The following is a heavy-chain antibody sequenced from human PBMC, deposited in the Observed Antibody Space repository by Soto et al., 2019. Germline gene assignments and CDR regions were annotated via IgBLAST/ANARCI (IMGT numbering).Heavy chain of an antibody. Sequence: GGSLRLSCAASGFAFSNYAMNWVRQAPGKGLEWVSAISGSGGSTYYADSVKGRFTISRDNSKNTLYLQMNSLRAEDTAEYYCAKDLVKMEPRAGLPVAGIGYDYWGQGTLVTVSS. V-gene: IGHV3-23*01. CDR3: AKDLVKMEPRAGLPVAGIGYDY. J-gene: IGHJ4*02. D-gene: IGHD6-19*01. CDR1: GFAFSNYA. CDR2: ISGSGGST.